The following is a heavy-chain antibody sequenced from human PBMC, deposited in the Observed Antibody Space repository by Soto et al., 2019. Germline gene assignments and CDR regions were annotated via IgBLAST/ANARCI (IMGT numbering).Heavy chain of an antibody. CDR3: ARSGDTAMVTGYFDY. V-gene: IGHV1-69*06. CDR1: GGTFSSYA. D-gene: IGHD5-18*01. J-gene: IGHJ4*02. CDR2: IIPIFGTA. Sequence: QVQLVQSGAEVKKPGSSVKVSCKASGGTFSSYAISWVRQAPGQGLEWMGGIIPIFGTANYAQKFQGRVTITADKSTSTAYRERSSLRSEDTAVYYCARSGDTAMVTGYFDYWGQGTLVTVSS.